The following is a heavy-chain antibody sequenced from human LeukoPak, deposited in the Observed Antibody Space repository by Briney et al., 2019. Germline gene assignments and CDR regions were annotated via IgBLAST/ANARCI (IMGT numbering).Heavy chain of an antibody. CDR3: ARGPIMWFRDMFGFDY. J-gene: IGHJ4*02. Sequence: GGSLRLSCAASGFTFSSYWMSWVRQAPGKGLEWVANIKQDGSEKYYVDSVKGRFTISRDNAKNSLYLQMNSLRAEDTAVYYCARGPIMWFRDMFGFDYWGQGTLVTVSS. D-gene: IGHD3-10*02. CDR2: IKQDGSEK. V-gene: IGHV3-7*01. CDR1: GFTFSSYW.